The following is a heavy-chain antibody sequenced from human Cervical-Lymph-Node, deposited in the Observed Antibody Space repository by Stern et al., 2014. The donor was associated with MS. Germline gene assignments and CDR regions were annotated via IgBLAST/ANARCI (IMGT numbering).Heavy chain of an antibody. CDR1: GYSFSRYW. CDR3: ARHGWEQPTTHGMDV. CDR2: LHPGDSAT. Sequence: QLVQSGTEVKKSGESLKISCQGSGYSFSRYWLAWVRQMPGKGLEWMGGLHPGDSATRDSPGFQGHVPLSVDKSLSVAYLQWNSLKASDTATYYCARHGWEQPTTHGMDVWGQGTTVIVSS. V-gene: IGHV5-51*01. D-gene: IGHD1-26*01. J-gene: IGHJ6*02.